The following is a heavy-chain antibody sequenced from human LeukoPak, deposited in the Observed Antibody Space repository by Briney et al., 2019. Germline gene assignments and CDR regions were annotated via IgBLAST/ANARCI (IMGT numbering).Heavy chain of an antibody. J-gene: IGHJ4*02. Sequence: SETLSLTCTVSGYSISSGYYWGWIRQPPGKGLEWIGRMYASGSTNYNPSLKSRVTMSIDTSKNQFSLKLTSVTAADTAVYYCARDIAAAGTWYFDYWGQGTLVTVSS. CDR3: ARDIAAAGTWYFDY. D-gene: IGHD6-13*01. V-gene: IGHV4-38-2*02. CDR1: GYSISSGYY. CDR2: MYASGST.